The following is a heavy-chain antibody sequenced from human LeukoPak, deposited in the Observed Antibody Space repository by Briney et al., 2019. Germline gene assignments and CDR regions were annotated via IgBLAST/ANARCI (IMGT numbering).Heavy chain of an antibody. CDR1: GGSISSYY. V-gene: IGHV4-59*01. CDR2: IYYSGST. J-gene: IGHJ4*02. CDR3: ARVNGGSYGIDY. Sequence: SXXLSLTCTVSGGSISSYYWSWIRQPPGKGLEWIGYIYYSGSTNYNPSLKSRVTISVDTSKNQFSLKLSSVTAADTAVYYCARVNGGSYGIDYWGQGTLVTVSS. D-gene: IGHD1-26*01.